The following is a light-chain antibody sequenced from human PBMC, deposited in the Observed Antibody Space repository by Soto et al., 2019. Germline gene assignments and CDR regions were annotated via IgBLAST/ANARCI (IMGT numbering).Light chain of an antibody. J-gene: IGLJ1*01. CDR3: AAWDDILNGYV. Sequence: QSVVTQPPSVSEAPRQRVTISCSGSRSNIGNNAVNWYQQFPGKAPKLLIYYDDLVASGVSDRFSGSKSGTSASLAISGLQSEDEADYYCAAWDDILNGYVFGTGTKVT. V-gene: IGLV1-36*01. CDR2: YDD. CDR1: RSNIGNNA.